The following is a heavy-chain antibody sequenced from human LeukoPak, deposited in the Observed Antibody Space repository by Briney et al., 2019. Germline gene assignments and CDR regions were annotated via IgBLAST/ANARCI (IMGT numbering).Heavy chain of an antibody. CDR1: GYTFTSYG. Sequence: ASVKVSCKASGYTFTSYGISWVRQAPGQGLEWMGWISAYNGNTNYAQKLQGRVTMTTDTSTSTAYMELRSLRSDDTAVYYCARDLTYDSSGYYSDWGQGTLVTVSS. D-gene: IGHD3-22*01. J-gene: IGHJ4*02. CDR2: ISAYNGNT. CDR3: ARDLTYDSSGYYSD. V-gene: IGHV1-18*01.